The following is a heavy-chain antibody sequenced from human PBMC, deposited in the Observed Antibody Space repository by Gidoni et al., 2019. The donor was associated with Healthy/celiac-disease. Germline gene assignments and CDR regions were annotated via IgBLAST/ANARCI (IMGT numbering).Heavy chain of an antibody. V-gene: IGHV4-39*01. J-gene: IGHJ4*02. CDR1: GGSISSSSYY. D-gene: IGHD4-17*01. CDR3: ARREDYGGNFDY. Sequence: QLQLQESGPGLVKPSETLSLTCTVSGGSISSSSYYWGWIRQPPGKGLEWIGSIYYSGSTYYNPSLKSRVTISVDTSKNQFSLKLSSVTAADTAVYYCARREDYGGNFDYWGQGTLVTVSS. CDR2: IYYSGST.